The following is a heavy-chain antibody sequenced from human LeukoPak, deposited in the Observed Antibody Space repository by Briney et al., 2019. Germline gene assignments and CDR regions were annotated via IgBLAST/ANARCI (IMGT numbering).Heavy chain of an antibody. J-gene: IGHJ4*02. Sequence: PSETLSLTCAVYGVPFSGYYWSWIRQPPGKGLEWIGEINHSGSTNYNPSLKSRVTISVDTSKNQFSLKLSSVPAADTAVYYWACPSRDGYNCLDYWGQGTLVTVPS. D-gene: IGHD5-24*01. CDR2: INHSGST. V-gene: IGHV4-34*01. CDR3: ACPSRDGYNCLDY. CDR1: GVPFSGYY.